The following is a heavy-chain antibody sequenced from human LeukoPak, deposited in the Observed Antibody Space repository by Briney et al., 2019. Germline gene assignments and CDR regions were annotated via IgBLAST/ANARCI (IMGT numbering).Heavy chain of an antibody. CDR2: IRSNGATA. J-gene: IGHJ4*02. CDR1: GFAFSSYG. Sequence: PGGSLRLSCAASGFAFSSYGMHWVRQAPGKGLEWVSTIRSNGATAYNADSVKGRFTISRDNSKNTVYLQMNSLRVEDTAIYYCARGQEFDDGVFDSWGQGTLVTVSS. CDR3: ARGQEFDDGVFDS. D-gene: IGHD1-1*01. V-gene: IGHV3-23*01.